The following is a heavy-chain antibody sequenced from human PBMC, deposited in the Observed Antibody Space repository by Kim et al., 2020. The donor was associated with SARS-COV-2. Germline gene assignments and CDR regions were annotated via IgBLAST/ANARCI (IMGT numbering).Heavy chain of an antibody. V-gene: IGHV1-58*02. Sequence: SVKVSCKAPGSTFTSSVMQWVRQARGQRLEWIGWIVLGSGDTHYAQKFQERVTITRDMSTSTAYMELSSLRSEDTAVYYCATAYCGGDCYSFYYDYGLIVWGQGPTVTVSS. CDR2: IVLGSGDT. CDR1: GSTFTSSV. D-gene: IGHD2-21*02. J-gene: IGHJ6*02. CDR3: ATAYCGGDCYSFYYDYGLIV.